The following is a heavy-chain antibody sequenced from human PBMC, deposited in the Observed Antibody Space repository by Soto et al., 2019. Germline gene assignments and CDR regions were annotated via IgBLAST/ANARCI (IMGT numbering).Heavy chain of an antibody. D-gene: IGHD2-15*01. Sequence: GESLKISCAASGFTFGSYAMTWVRQAPGKGLEWVSTISGSGGTSYYADSLRGRFTISRDNSNNTLFLHMTSLTADDTAVYYCAKGVSGIAAPPNFDYWGRGTLVTVSS. CDR1: GFTFGSYA. V-gene: IGHV3-23*01. J-gene: IGHJ4*02. CDR2: ISGSGGTS. CDR3: AKGVSGIAAPPNFDY.